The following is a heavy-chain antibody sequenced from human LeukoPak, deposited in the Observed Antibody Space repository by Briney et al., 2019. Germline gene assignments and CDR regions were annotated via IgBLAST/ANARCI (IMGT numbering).Heavy chain of an antibody. D-gene: IGHD2-2*01. CDR2: ISSSSSYI. J-gene: IGHJ5*02. V-gene: IGHV3-21*01. CDR3: ARHVQYCSSTSCSGWFDP. Sequence: PGGSLRLSCAASGFTFGSYSMNWVRQAPGKGLEWVSSISSSSSYIYYADSVKGRFTISRDNAKNSLYLQMNSLRAEDTAVYYCARHVQYCSSTSCSGWFDPWGQGTLVTVSS. CDR1: GFTFGSYS.